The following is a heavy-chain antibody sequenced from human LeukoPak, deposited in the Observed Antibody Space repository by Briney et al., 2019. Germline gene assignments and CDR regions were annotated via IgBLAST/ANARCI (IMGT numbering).Heavy chain of an antibody. V-gene: IGHV1-69*06. CDR3: ASTLIEGCSGCQNPGDC. D-gene: IGHD6-19*01. CDR2: IIPIFGTA. Sequence: GASVKVSCKASGGTFSSYAISWVRQAPGQGLEWMGGIIPIFGTANYAQKFQGRVTITADKSTSTAYMELSSLRSEDTAVYYCASTLIEGCSGCQNPGDCWGQGTLVTVSS. CDR1: GGTFSSYA. J-gene: IGHJ4*02.